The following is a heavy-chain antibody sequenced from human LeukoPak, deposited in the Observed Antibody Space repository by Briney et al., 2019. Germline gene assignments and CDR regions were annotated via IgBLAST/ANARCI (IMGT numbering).Heavy chain of an antibody. J-gene: IGHJ6*02. Sequence: PSETLSLTCTVSGGSLSSYYWSWIRQPPGKGLEWIGYIYYSGSTNYNPSLKSRVTISVDTSKNQFSLKLSSVTAADTAVYYCARAENYDFWSGPPWNYYYYGMDVWGQGTTVTVSS. CDR2: IYYSGST. V-gene: IGHV4-59*01. D-gene: IGHD3-3*01. CDR3: ARAENYDFWSGPPWNYYYYGMDV. CDR1: GGSLSSYY.